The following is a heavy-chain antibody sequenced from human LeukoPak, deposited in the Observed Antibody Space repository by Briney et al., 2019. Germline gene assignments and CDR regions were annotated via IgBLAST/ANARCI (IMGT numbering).Heavy chain of an antibody. CDR3: ATYGGDWKFDS. CDR1: IDSFSNYH. V-gene: IGHV4-34*01. J-gene: IGHJ4*02. Sequence: SETLSLTCAVYIDSFSNYHWNWIRQTPAKGMEWIGEVNESGGTNISPSLRSRVILSVDTSKNQFSLKLISVTAADTAVYYCATYGGDWKFDSWGQGTLVTVSS. D-gene: IGHD2-21*01. CDR2: VNESGGT.